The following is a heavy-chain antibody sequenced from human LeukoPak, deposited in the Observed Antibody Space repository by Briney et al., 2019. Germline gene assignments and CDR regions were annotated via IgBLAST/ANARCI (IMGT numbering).Heavy chain of an antibody. J-gene: IGHJ5*02. CDR3: ARGLLGYCSGGSCARWFDP. Sequence: SVKVSCKASGGTFSSYAISWVRQAPGQGLEWMGGIIPIFGTANYAKKFQGRVTITADESTSTAYMELSSLRSEDTAVYYCARGLLGYCSGGSCARWFDPWGQGTLVTVSS. D-gene: IGHD2-15*01. CDR1: GGTFSSYA. CDR2: IIPIFGTA. V-gene: IGHV1-69*13.